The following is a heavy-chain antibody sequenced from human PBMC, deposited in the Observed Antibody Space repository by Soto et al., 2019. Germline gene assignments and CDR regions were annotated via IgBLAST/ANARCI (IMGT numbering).Heavy chain of an antibody. CDR3: ARGGGGWCSGGSCSDFDY. CDR2: IWYDGSNK. J-gene: IGHJ4*02. Sequence: QVQLVESGGGVVQPGRSPRLSCAASGFTFSSYGMHWVRQAPGKGLEWVAVIWYDGSNKYYADSVKGRFTISRDNSKNTLYLQMNSLRAEDTAVYYCARGGGGWCSGGSCSDFDYWGQGTLVTVSS. V-gene: IGHV3-33*01. CDR1: GFTFSSYG. D-gene: IGHD2-15*01.